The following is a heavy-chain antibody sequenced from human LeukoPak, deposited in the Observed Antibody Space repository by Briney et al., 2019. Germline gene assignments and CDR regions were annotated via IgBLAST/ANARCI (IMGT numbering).Heavy chain of an antibody. J-gene: IGHJ4*02. CDR3: ATYEEPPDS. CDR2: ISSRRSYI. V-gene: IGHV3-21*01. Sequence: GGALRLSCAASGFTFSSYSMNWVRQAPGKGLEWVSSISSRRSYIYYADSVKGRFTISRDNANNSLSPQMNSLRAEDTAVYYCATYEEPPDSWGQGPLVPVSS. CDR1: GFTFSSYS. D-gene: IGHD3-16*01.